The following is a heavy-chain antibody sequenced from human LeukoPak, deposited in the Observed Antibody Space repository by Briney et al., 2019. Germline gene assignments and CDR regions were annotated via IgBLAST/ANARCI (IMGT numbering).Heavy chain of an antibody. CDR1: GSSVSNHW. D-gene: IGHD6-19*01. CDR3: VRTMTREWGGWYDNDY. CDR2: ISSRGYT. J-gene: IGHJ4*03. V-gene: IGHV4-4*07. Sequence: SETLSLTRTVSGSSVSNHWWIWIRQPAGKGLEWIGRISSRGYTNYNPSLKGRVAMSVDTSKNQFSLKLNSVTAADTAVYYCVRTMTREWGGWYDNDYWGRGTLVTVSS.